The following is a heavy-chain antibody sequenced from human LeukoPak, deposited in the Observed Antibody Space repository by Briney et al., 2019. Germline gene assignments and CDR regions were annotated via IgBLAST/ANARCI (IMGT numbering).Heavy chain of an antibody. V-gene: IGHV3-21*01. J-gene: IGHJ4*02. CDR1: GFTFSSYS. D-gene: IGHD4-17*01. CDR3: ARNYGGNSEGDYFDY. CDR2: ISSSSSYI. Sequence: PGGSLRLSCAASGFTFSSYSMNWVRQAPGKGLEWVSSISSSSSYIYYADSVKGRFTIPRDNAKNSLYLQMNSLRAEDTAVYYCARNYGGNSEGDYFDYWGQGTLVTVSS.